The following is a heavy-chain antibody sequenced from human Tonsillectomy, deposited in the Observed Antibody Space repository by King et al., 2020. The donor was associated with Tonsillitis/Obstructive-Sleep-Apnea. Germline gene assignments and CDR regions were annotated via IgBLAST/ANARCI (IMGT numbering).Heavy chain of an antibody. J-gene: IGHJ4*02. CDR2: IKGDGSEE. D-gene: IGHD4-11*01. Sequence: VQLVESGGGLVQPGGSLRLSCAGSGFPFSSYGMSWVRQAPGKGLEWVANIKGDGSEENRVDSVEGRFTISRDNAKTSRYLQMSSLIAEDTAVYYCTSGHYSGWGQGTLVTVSS. CDR1: GFPFSSYG. CDR3: TSGHYSG. V-gene: IGHV3-7*02.